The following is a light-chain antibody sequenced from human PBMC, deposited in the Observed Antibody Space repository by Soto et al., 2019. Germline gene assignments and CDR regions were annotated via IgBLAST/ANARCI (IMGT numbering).Light chain of an antibody. CDR2: EVS. V-gene: IGLV2-14*01. Sequence: QSVLTQPASVSGSPGQSITISCTGTSSDVGGYNYVSWYQQHPGKAPKLMIYEVSNRPSGVSNRFSGSKSGHTASLTISGLQAEDEADYYCSSYTSSSPVVFGGGTKLTVL. CDR3: SSYTSSSPVV. CDR1: SSDVGGYNY. J-gene: IGLJ2*01.